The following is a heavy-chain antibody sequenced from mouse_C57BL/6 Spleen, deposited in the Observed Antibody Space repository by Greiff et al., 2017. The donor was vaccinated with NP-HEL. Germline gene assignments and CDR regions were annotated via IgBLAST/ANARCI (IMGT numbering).Heavy chain of an antibody. CDR1: GFTFSSYG. CDR3: ARQEKTGTRYYAMDY. J-gene: IGHJ4*01. D-gene: IGHD4-1*01. Sequence: EVQLVESGGDLVKPGGSLKLSCAASGFTFSSYGMSWVRQTPDKRLEWVATISSGGSYTYYPDSVKGRFTISRDNAKNTLYLQMSSLKSEDTAMYYCARQEKTGTRYYAMDYWGQGTSVTVSS. V-gene: IGHV5-6*01. CDR2: ISSGGSYT.